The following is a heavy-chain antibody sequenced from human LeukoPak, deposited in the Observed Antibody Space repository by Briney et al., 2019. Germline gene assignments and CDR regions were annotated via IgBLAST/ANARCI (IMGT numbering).Heavy chain of an antibody. V-gene: IGHV4-34*01. CDR3: ASPPAPYAQH. D-gene: IGHD2-2*01. Sequence: PSETLSLTCAVYGGSFSGYYWSWIRQPPGKGLEWIGEINHSGSTNYNPSLKSRVTISVDTSKNQFSLKLSSVAAADTAVYYCASPPAPYAQHWGQGTLVTVSS. J-gene: IGHJ1*01. CDR1: GGSFSGYY. CDR2: INHSGST.